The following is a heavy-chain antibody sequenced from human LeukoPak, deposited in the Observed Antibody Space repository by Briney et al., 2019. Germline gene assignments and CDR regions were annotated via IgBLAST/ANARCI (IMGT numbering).Heavy chain of an antibody. CDR3: ARNGVADNWFDP. D-gene: IGHD3-3*01. J-gene: IGHJ5*02. V-gene: IGHV1-69*05. CDR2: IIPIFGTA. CDR1: GGTFSSYA. Sequence: SVKVSCKASGGTFSSYAISWVRQAPGQGLEWMGGIIPIFGTANYAQKFQGRVTMTRDTSISTAYMELSRLRSDDTAVYYCARNGVADNWFDPWGQGTLVTVSS.